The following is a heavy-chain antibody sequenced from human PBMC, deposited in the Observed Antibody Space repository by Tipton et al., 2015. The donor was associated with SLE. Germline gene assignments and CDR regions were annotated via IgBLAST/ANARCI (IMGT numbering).Heavy chain of an antibody. J-gene: IGHJ3*02. CDR2: VFYSGSS. Sequence: TLSLTCTVSGVSISDHYWTWVRQPPGKGLQWLAYVFYSGSSNFNRAHYNPSLMSRVTISVDTSKNLFSLRLSSVTAADTAVYYCARALWVDKDIAEVPPAIRVRAFDIWGQGTMVTVSS. D-gene: IGHD2-2*01. CDR1: GVSISDHY. V-gene: IGHV4-59*11. CDR3: ARALWVDKDIAEVPPAIRVRAFDI.